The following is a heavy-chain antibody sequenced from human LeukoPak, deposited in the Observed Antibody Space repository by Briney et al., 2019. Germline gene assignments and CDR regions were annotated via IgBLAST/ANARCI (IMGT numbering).Heavy chain of an antibody. CDR1: GFTFSSYW. Sequence: GGSLRLSCAASGFTFSSYWMHWVRQAPGKGLVWVSRINSDASTTSYADSVKGRFTISRDNAKNTLHLQMNSLRADDTAVYYCAKGNYGSGSYYGLDYWGQGTLVTVSS. D-gene: IGHD3-10*01. J-gene: IGHJ4*02. CDR2: INSDASTT. V-gene: IGHV3-74*01. CDR3: AKGNYGSGSYYGLDY.